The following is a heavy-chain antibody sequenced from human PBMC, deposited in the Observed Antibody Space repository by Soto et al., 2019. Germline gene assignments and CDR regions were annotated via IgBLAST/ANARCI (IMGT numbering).Heavy chain of an antibody. CDR2: IDPSDSYT. CDR3: ARHQYSSSWYWFDP. CDR1: GYSFTSYL. Sequence: PGESLKISCMGCGYSFTSYLISWVRQMPGKGLEWMGRIDPSDSYTNYSPSFQGHVTISADKSISTAYLQWSSLKASDTAMYYCARHQYSSSWYWFDPWGQGTLVTVSS. J-gene: IGHJ5*02. D-gene: IGHD6-13*01. V-gene: IGHV5-10-1*01.